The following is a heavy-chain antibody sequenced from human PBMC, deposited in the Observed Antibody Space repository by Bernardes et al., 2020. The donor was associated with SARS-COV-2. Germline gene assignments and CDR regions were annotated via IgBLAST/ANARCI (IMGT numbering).Heavy chain of an antibody. Sequence: SETLSLTCTVSGGSISSGGYYWSWRRQHPGKGLEWIGYIYYSGSTYYNPSLKSRVTISVDTSKNQFSLKLSSVTAADTAVYYCARDRSGYVGYWGQGTLVTVSS. D-gene: IGHD5-12*01. V-gene: IGHV4-31*03. J-gene: IGHJ4*02. CDR2: IYYSGST. CDR3: ARDRSGYVGY. CDR1: GGSISSGGYY.